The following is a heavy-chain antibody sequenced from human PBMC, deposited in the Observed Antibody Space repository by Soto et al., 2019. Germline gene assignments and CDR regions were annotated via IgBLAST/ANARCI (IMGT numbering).Heavy chain of an antibody. CDR2: ISSSGSTI. D-gene: IGHD3-10*01. V-gene: IGHV3-11*01. Sequence: QVQLVESGGGLVKPGGSLRLSCAASGFTFSDYYMSWIRQAPGKGLEWVSYISSSGSTIYYADSVKGRFTISRDNAKNSLYLQMNSLRAENTAVYYCARTMVRGVMTLQHYYYMDVWGKGSTVTVSS. CDR1: GFTFSDYY. CDR3: ARTMVRGVMTLQHYYYMDV. J-gene: IGHJ6*03.